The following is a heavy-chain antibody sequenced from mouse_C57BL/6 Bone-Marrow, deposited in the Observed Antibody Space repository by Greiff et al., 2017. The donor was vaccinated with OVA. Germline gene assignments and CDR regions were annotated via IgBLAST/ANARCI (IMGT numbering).Heavy chain of an antibody. CDR1: GFTFSSYT. CDR3: ARPVYYYGPAWFAY. V-gene: IGHV5-9*01. J-gene: IGHJ3*01. CDR2: IRGGGGNT. Sequence: EVQLQQSGGGLVKPGGSLKLSCAASGFTFSSYTMSWVRQTPEKRLEWVATIRGGGGNTYYPDSVKGRFTISRDNAKNTLYLQMSSLRSEDTALYYCARPVYYYGPAWFAYWGQGTLVTVSA. D-gene: IGHD1-1*01.